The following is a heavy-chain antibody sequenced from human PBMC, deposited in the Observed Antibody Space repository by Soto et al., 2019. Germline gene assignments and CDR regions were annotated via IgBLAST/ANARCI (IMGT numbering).Heavy chain of an antibody. CDR3: ARGVAWLRAPYYNYYYMDV. CDR2: IYYSGST. V-gene: IGHV4-59*01. Sequence: QVQLQESGPGLVKPSETLSLTCTVSGGSISSYYWSWIRQPPGKGLEWIGYIYYSGSTNYNPSLKSRVTISVDTSKNQFSLKLSSVTAADTAVYYCARGVAWLRAPYYNYYYMDVWGKGTTVTVSS. CDR1: GGSISSYY. J-gene: IGHJ6*03. D-gene: IGHD5-12*01.